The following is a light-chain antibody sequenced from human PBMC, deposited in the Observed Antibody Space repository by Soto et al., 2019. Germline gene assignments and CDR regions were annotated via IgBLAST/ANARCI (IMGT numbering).Light chain of an antibody. V-gene: IGKV3-20*01. CDR1: QSVSSSY. J-gene: IGKJ1*01. CDR3: QQYGSSRT. CDR2: GTS. Sequence: EIVLTQSPGTLSLSPGERATLSCRASQSVSSSYLAWYQQKPGQAPRLIIYGTSSRATGIQDRFSGSGSGTDFTLTISRLEPEDFAVYDCQQYGSSRTFGQGTKVEIK.